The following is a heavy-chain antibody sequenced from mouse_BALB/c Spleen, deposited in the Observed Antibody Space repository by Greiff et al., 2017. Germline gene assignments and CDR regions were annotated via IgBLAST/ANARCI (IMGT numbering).Heavy chain of an antibody. CDR1: GFTFSSYG. J-gene: IGHJ4*01. D-gene: IGHD1-1*01. CDR2: INSNGGST. V-gene: IGHV5-6-3*01. Sequence: EVQRVESGGGLVQPGGSLKLSCAASGFTFSSYGMSWVRQTPDKRLELVATINSNGGSTYYPDSVKGRFTISRDNAKNTLYLQMSSLKSEDTAMYYCARYYGSAGAMDYWGQGTSVTVSS. CDR3: ARYYGSAGAMDY.